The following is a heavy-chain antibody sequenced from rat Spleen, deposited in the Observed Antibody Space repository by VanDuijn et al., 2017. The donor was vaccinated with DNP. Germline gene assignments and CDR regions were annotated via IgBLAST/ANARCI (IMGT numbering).Heavy chain of an antibody. CDR3: ARTAYYAMDA. J-gene: IGHJ4*01. CDR1: GFNFNDHW. Sequence: EVRLVESGGGLVQPGRSLKLPCAASGFNFNDHWMGWFRQAQGTGLEWIGEINKDSSTINYTPSLKDNFTISRDNAQNTLYLQMSKLGSEDTAIYYCARTAYYAMDAWGQGTSVTVSS. CDR2: INKDSSTI. V-gene: IGHV4-2*01. D-gene: IGHD2-6*01.